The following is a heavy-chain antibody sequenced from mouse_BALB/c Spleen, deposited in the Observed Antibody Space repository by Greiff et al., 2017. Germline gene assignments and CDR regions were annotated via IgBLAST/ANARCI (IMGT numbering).Heavy chain of an antibody. Sequence: VKLQESGPDLVAPSQSLSITCTVSGFSLTSYGVHWVRQPPGKGLEWLVVIWSDGSTTYNSDLKSRLSISKDNSKSQVFLKMNSLQTDDTAMYYCARGGNYGYAMDYWGQGTSVTVSS. CDR2: IWSDGST. J-gene: IGHJ4*01. V-gene: IGHV2-6-2*01. D-gene: IGHD2-1*01. CDR3: ARGGNYGYAMDY. CDR1: GFSLTSYG.